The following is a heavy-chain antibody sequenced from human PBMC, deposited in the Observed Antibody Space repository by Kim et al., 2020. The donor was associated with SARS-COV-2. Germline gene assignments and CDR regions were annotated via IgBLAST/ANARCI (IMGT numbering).Heavy chain of an antibody. V-gene: IGHV4-59*08. Sequence: SETLSLTCTAYGGSISSYYWRWIRQPPRNGLEWIGYIYYRGSTNYNHPLNTRLTLSVDTSKNQFSLKLSYVTAADTAVYYCAKYRFGGVIGDFDYCCQRT. J-gene: IGHJ4*02. CDR1: GGSISSYY. CDR3: AKYRFGGVIGDFDY. CDR2: IYYRGST. D-gene: IGHD3-16*02.